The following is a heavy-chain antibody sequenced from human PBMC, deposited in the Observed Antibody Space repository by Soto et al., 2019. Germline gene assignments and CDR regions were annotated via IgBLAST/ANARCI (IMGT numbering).Heavy chain of an antibody. J-gene: IGHJ6*02. CDR2: IYYSGST. CDR3: ARDLYLKGGMDV. CDR1: GGSISSGGYY. V-gene: IGHV4-31*03. Sequence: SETLSLTCTVSGGSISSGGYYWSWIRQHPGKGLEWIGYIYYSGSTYYNPSLKSRVTISVDTSKNQFSLRLSSVTAADTAVYYCARDLYLKGGMDVWGQGTTVTVSS.